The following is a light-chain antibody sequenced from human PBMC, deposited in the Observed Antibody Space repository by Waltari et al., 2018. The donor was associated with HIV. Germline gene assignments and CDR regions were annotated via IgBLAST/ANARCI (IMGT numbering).Light chain of an antibody. Sequence: QSALTQPPSASGSPGQSVTISCTGTSSDVGTYNYVSWYQQHPGKAPKLMIYEVNKRPSGVPERFSGSKSGNTASLTVAGLQAEDEAEYYCSSYAATNTLVFGGGTKVTVL. CDR2: EVN. CDR1: SSDVGTYNY. V-gene: IGLV2-8*01. J-gene: IGLJ3*02. CDR3: SSYAATNTLV.